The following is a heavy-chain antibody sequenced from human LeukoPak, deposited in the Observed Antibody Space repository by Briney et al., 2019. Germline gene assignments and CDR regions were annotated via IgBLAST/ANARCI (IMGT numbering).Heavy chain of an antibody. D-gene: IGHD2-2*01. CDR3: ASIAYCSSTSCYSGDYYYYYMDV. V-gene: IGHV4-31*03. CDR1: GGSISSGGYY. J-gene: IGHJ6*03. Sequence: TLSLTCTVSGGSISSGGYYWSWIRQHPGKGLEWIGYIYYSGSTYYNPSLKSRVTISVDTSKNQFSLKLSSVTAADTAVYYCASIAYCSSTSCYSGDYYYYYMDVWGKGTTVTVSS. CDR2: IYYSGST.